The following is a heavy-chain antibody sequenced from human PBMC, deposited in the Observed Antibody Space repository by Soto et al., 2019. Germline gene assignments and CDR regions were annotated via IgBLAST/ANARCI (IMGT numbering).Heavy chain of an antibody. CDR3: ARGLALLWFGGYYYYGMDV. V-gene: IGHV1-8*01. J-gene: IGHJ6*02. D-gene: IGHD3-10*01. Sequence: ASVKVSCKASGYTFTSYDMNWVRQATGQGLEWMGWMNPNSGNTGYAQKFQGRVTMTRNTSISTAYMELSSLRSEDTAVYYCARGLALLWFGGYYYYGMDVWGQGTTVTVSS. CDR1: GYTFTSYD. CDR2: MNPNSGNT.